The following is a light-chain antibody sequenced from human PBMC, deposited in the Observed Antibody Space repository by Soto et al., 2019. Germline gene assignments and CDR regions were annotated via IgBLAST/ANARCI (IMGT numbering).Light chain of an antibody. CDR3: SSYTSSSTLSTYV. CDR1: SSDVGGYNY. CDR2: DVS. V-gene: IGLV2-14*03. Sequence: QSALTRPASVSGSPGQSITISCTGTSSDVGGYNYVSWYQHHPGKAPKLMIYDVSNRPSGVSNRFSGSKSGNTASLIISGLQAEDEADYYCSSYTSSSTLSTYVFGTGTKLTVL. J-gene: IGLJ1*01.